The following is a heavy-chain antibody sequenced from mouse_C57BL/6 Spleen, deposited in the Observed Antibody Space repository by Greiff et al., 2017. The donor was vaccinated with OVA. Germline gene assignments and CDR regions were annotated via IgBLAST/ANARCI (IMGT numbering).Heavy chain of an antibody. CDR1: GYTFTSYW. CDR3: GRAAGIWFAY. V-gene: IGHV1-61*01. CDR2: IYPSDSET. D-gene: IGHD4-1*01. J-gene: IGHJ3*01. Sequence: QVQLQQPGAELVRPGSSVKLSCKASGYTFTSYWMDWVKQRPGQGLEWIGNIYPSDSETHYNQKFKDKATLTVDKSSSTAYMQLSSLTSEDSAVYYCGRAAGIWFAYWGQGTLVTVSA.